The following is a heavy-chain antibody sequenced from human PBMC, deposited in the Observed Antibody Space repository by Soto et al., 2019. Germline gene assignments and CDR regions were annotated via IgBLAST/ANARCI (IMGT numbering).Heavy chain of an antibody. Sequence: QVQLVESGGGVVQPGRSLRLSCAASGFTFSSYGMHWVRQAPGKGLEWVAVIWYDGSNKYYADSVKGRFTISRDNSKNTLYLQMNSLRAGDMAVYYCARDGSRGYRALDYWGQGTLVTVS. CDR1: GFTFSSYG. CDR2: IWYDGSNK. CDR3: ARDGSRGYRALDY. V-gene: IGHV3-33*08. D-gene: IGHD3-22*01. J-gene: IGHJ4*02.